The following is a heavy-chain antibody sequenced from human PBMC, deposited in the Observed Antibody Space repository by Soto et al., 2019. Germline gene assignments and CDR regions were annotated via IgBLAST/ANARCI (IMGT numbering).Heavy chain of an antibody. CDR2: IKRDGSEK. J-gene: IGHJ4*02. V-gene: IGHV3-7*01. CDR3: ARDYDFLSGSNSCFDY. D-gene: IGHD3-3*01. CDR1: GFAVSSFW. Sequence: EVQLVESGGGLVQPGGSLRLSCAASGFAVSSFWMSWVRQAPGKGLEWVANIKRDGSEKYYVDSVKGRFTISRDNAKNSLYLQMNSLRAEDTAVYYCARDYDFLSGSNSCFDYWGQGTLVTVSS.